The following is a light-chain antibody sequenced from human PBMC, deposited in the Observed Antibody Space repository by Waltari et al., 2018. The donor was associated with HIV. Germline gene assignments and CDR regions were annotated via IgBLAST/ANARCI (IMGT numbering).Light chain of an antibody. CDR2: EVS. CDR3: SSYTTRSTPDPNWV. CDR1: SSNVGGYNY. J-gene: IGLJ3*02. Sequence: QSALTQPASVSGSPGQSITISCTGTSSNVGGYNYVSWYHKHPDTAPKLMIFEVSNRPSGVSNRFSGSKSVNTASLTISGLQAEDEADYYCSSYTTRSTPDPNWVFGGGTKLTVL. V-gene: IGLV2-14*01.